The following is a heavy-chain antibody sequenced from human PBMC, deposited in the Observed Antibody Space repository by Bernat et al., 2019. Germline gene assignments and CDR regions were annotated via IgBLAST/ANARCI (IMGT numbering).Heavy chain of an antibody. Sequence: QVQLVESGGGVVQPGGSLRLSCAASGFTFSSYGMPWVRQAPGKGLEWVAVISYDGSNKYYADSVKGRFTISRDNSKNTLYLQMNSLRAEDTAVYYCTGDFDYWGQGTLVTVSS. CDR2: ISYDGSNK. J-gene: IGHJ4*02. V-gene: IGHV3-30*03. CDR1: GFTFSSYG. CDR3: TGDFDY.